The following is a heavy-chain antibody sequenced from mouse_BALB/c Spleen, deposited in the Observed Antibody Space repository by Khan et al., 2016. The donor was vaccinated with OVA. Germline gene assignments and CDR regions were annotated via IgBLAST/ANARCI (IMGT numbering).Heavy chain of an antibody. J-gene: IGHJ1*01. CDR1: GFSFTSYT. Sequence: EVELVESGGGLVRPGGSLKLSCAASGFSFTSYTMSWVRQSPEKRLEWVATISRGSTYTYYPDSVKGRFTISRDNAKNPLYLQMSSLKSEDTAMDYCTRDGNYAHWYFDVWGAGTTVTVSA. CDR3: TRDGNYAHWYFDV. D-gene: IGHD2-1*01. CDR2: ISRGSTYT. V-gene: IGHV5-6-4*01.